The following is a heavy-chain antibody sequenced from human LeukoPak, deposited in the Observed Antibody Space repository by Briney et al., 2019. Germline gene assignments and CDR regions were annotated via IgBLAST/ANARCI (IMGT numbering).Heavy chain of an antibody. D-gene: IGHD3-22*01. CDR1: GFTFGSYG. Sequence: GGSLRLSCAASGFTFGSYGMSWVRQAPGKGLEWVSFITPNADRTSYADSVEGRFAISRDNPRNTLYMQMNSLRDEDTALYYCAIMHGYYDGSGYWVQWGQGTLVTVSS. CDR2: ITPNADRT. V-gene: IGHV3-23*01. CDR3: AIMHGYYDGSGYWVQ. J-gene: IGHJ1*01.